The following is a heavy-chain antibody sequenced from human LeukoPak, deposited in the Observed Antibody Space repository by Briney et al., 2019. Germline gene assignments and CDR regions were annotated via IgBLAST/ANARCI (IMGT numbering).Heavy chain of an antibody. D-gene: IGHD3-22*01. J-gene: IGHJ4*02. CDR1: GFTLSSYA. CDR3: AKDRYYYDSSWTFDY. Sequence: PGGSLRLSCAASGFTLSSYAMSWVRQAAGKGREWVSAISGSGGSTYYADSVKARFTISRDNSKTTLYLQMNSLRAEDTAVYYCAKDRYYYDSSWTFDYWGQGTLVTVSP. CDR2: ISGSGGST. V-gene: IGHV3-23*01.